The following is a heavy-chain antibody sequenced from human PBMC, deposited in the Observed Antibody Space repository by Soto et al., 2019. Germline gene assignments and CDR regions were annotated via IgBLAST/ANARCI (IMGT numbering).Heavy chain of an antibody. J-gene: IGHJ4*02. CDR3: AGHVGNGLPGS. CDR2: IYHNGRI. Sequence: SETLSLTCAVSGGSITSNWWSWVRQPPGKGLEWIGEIYHNGRINYNPSLRSRLTISVDTSKNQLSLKLTSVTAADTAVYHCAGHVGNGLPGSWGQGTLVTGSS. D-gene: IGHD1-26*01. V-gene: IGHV4-4*02. CDR1: GGSITSNW.